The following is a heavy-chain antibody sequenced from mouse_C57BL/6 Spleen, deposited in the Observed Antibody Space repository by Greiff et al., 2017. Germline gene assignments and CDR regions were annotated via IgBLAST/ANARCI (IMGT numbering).Heavy chain of an antibody. V-gene: IGHV3-6*01. Sequence: EVKLMESGPGLVKPSQSLSLSCSVSGYSITSGYYWNWIRQFPGNNLEWMGYISYDGSNNYNPSLKNRISITRDTSKNQLFLKLISVTTEDTATYYCARGSDYYYGSSPYAMDYWGQGTSVTVSS. J-gene: IGHJ4*01. CDR1: GYSITSGYY. CDR2: ISYDGSN. CDR3: ARGSDYYYGSSPYAMDY. D-gene: IGHD1-1*01.